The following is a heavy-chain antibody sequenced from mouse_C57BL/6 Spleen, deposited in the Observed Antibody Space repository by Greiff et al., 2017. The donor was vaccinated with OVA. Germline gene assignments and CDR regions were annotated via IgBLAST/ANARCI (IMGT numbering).Heavy chain of an antibody. CDR2: INPSTGGT. V-gene: IGHV1-42*01. CDR3: ARYYGSGYYFDY. J-gene: IGHJ2*01. D-gene: IGHD1-1*01. CDR1: GYSFTGYY. Sequence: VQLQESGPELVKPGASVKISCKASGYSFTGYYMNWVKQSPEKSLEWIGEINPSTGGTTYNQKFKAKATLTVDKSSSTAYMQLKSLTSEDSAVYNCARYYGSGYYFDYWGKGTTLPVSS.